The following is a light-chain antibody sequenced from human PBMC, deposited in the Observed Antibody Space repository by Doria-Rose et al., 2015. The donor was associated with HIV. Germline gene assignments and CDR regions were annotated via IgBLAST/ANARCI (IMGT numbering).Light chain of an antibody. CDR3: QQYYNDPVT. CDR1: QGVSTY. CDR2: AAS. V-gene: IGKV1-8*01. J-gene: IGKJ2*01. Sequence: IRLTQSPSSLSASTGGRVTITCRASQGVSTYLAWYQQQPGKAPKLLIDAASTLQGGVPSRFSGSGSGTDFTLSISSLQSEDFATYYCQQYYNDPVTFGQGTRVEIK.